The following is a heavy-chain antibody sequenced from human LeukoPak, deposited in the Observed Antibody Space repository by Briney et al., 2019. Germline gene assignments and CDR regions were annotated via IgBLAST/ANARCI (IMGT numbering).Heavy chain of an antibody. CDR2: IYTSGST. CDR3: ARNDYDSSGYYSDY. J-gene: IGHJ4*02. Sequence: SQTLSLTCTVSGGSISSGSYYWSWIRQPAGKGLEWIGRIYTSGSTNYNPSLKSRVTISVDTSKNQFSLKLNSVTAADTAVYYCARNDYDSSGYYSDYWGQGTLVTVSS. D-gene: IGHD3-22*01. V-gene: IGHV4-61*02. CDR1: GGSISSGSYY.